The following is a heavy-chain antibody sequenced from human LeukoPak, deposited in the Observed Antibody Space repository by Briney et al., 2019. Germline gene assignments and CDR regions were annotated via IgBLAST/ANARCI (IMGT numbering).Heavy chain of an antibody. V-gene: IGHV1-69*06. J-gene: IGHJ4*02. CDR1: GGTFSSYA. CDR3: ARGPWLSSGLEHGLAGY. CDR2: IIPIFGTA. D-gene: IGHD6-19*01. Sequence: ASVKVSCKTSGGTFSSYAISWVRQAPGQGLEWMGGIIPIFGTANYAQKFQGRVTITANKSTSTAYMELSRLRSDDTAVYYCARGPWLSSGLEHGLAGYWGQGTLVTVSS.